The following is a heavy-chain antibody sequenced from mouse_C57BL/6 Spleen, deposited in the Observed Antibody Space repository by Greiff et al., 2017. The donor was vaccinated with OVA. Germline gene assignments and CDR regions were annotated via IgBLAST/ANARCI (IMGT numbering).Heavy chain of an antibody. D-gene: IGHD4-1*01. J-gene: IGHJ1*03. CDR1: GYTFTDYY. Sequence: VQLQQSGPELVKPGASVKISCKASGYTFTDYYMNWVKQSHGKSLEWIGDINPNNGGTSYNQKFKGKATLTVDKSSSTVYLELRSLTAEESAVYYCARRKTGGYFDVWGTGTTVTVAS. V-gene: IGHV1-26*01. CDR3: ARRKTGGYFDV. CDR2: INPNNGGT.